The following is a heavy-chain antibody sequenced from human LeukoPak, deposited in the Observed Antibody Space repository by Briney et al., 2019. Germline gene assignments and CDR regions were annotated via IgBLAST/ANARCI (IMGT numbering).Heavy chain of an antibody. Sequence: GGSLRLSCAASGFTFSSYAMSWVRQAPGKGLEWVSAISGSGTNTYYADSVKGRFTISRDNSKNSLYLQMNSLRAEDTAVYYCARDSALTGYYLFDYWGQGTLVTVSS. D-gene: IGHD3-9*01. CDR3: ARDSALTGYYLFDY. V-gene: IGHV3-23*01. CDR2: ISGSGTNT. J-gene: IGHJ4*02. CDR1: GFTFSSYA.